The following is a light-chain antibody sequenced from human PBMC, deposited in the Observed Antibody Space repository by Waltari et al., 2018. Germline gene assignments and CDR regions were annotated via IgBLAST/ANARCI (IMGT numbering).Light chain of an antibody. J-gene: IGLJ2*01. CDR3: GTWDSTLSAVV. Sequence: QSVLTQPPSVSAAPGQKVTISCSGANSNIGNTPVSGYKQLPGTAPQLLSYDDDKRPSGIPDRFSGSKSGTSATLGITGLQTGDEADYYCGTWDSTLSAVVFGGGTKLTVL. V-gene: IGLV1-51*01. CDR1: NSNIGNTP. CDR2: DDD.